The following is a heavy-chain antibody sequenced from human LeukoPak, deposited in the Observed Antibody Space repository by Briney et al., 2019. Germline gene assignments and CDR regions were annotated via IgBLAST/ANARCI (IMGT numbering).Heavy chain of an antibody. D-gene: IGHD6-13*01. CDR3: AREKVPGIAAADAFDI. CDR1: GFTLSSCS. V-gene: IGHV3-21*01. Sequence: GGSLRLSCAASGFTLSSCSMNWVRQAPGKGLEWVSSISRSSGYVFYADSMKGRFTVSRDNSKNTLYLQMNSLRAEDTAVYYCAREKVPGIAAADAFDIWGQGTMVTVSS. CDR2: ISRSSGYV. J-gene: IGHJ3*02.